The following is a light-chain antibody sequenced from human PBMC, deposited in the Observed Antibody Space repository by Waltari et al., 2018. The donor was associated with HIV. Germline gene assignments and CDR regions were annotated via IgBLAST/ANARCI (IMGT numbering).Light chain of an antibody. J-gene: IGLJ3*02. V-gene: IGLV2-23*02. CDR3: CSYAGSSTWV. CDR1: SSAVGSYSL. Sequence: SALTQPASVSASPGQSITISCAGTSSAVGSYSLVSWYQQHPDKAPTLIIYEVTTRPSGIANRFSGSKSGNTASLTISGLQAEDEADYYCCSYAGSSTWVFGGGTKLTVL. CDR2: EVT.